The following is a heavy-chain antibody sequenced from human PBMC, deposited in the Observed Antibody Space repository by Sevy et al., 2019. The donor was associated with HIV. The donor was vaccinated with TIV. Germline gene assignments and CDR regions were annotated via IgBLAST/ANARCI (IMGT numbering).Heavy chain of an antibody. CDR3: ARAGGGGYCSGGSCYSSYYYFYGMDV. D-gene: IGHD2-15*01. Sequence: SQTLSLTCAISGDSVSSNSAAWNWIRQSPSRGLEWLGRTYYRSKWYNDYAVSVKSRITINPDTSNNQFSLQLNSVTPEDPAVYYGARAGGGGYCSGGSCYSSYYYFYGMDVWGQGTTVTVSS. CDR1: GDSVSSNSAA. CDR2: TYYRSKWYN. V-gene: IGHV6-1*01. J-gene: IGHJ6*02.